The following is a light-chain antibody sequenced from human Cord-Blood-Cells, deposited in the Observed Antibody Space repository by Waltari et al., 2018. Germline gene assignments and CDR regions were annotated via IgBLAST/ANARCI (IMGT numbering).Light chain of an antibody. Sequence: QSALTQPASVSGSPGQSITISCTGTSSDVRSYNLVSWYQQHPGKAPKLMIYEGSKRPSGVSNRFSGSKSGNTASLTISGLQAEDEADYYCCSYAGSPWVFGGGTKLTVL. J-gene: IGLJ3*02. CDR1: SSDVRSYNL. CDR3: CSYAGSPWV. V-gene: IGLV2-23*01. CDR2: EGS.